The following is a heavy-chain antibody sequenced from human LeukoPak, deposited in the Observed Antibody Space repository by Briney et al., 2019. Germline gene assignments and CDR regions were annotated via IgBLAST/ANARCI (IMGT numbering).Heavy chain of an antibody. CDR1: GGSISSYY. V-gene: IGHV4-4*09. J-gene: IGHJ3*02. Sequence: SETLSLTCAVSGGSISSYYWSWIRQPPGKGLEWIGYIHQRGSTNYNPSLKSRVTISVDTSKNQFSLKLSSVTAADTAVYYCARGQYCSGSSCNVDTFDIWGQGTTVTASS. D-gene: IGHD2-15*01. CDR2: IHQRGST. CDR3: ARGQYCSGSSCNVDTFDI.